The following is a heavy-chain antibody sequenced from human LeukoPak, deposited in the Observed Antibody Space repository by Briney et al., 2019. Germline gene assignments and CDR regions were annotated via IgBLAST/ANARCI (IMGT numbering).Heavy chain of an antibody. D-gene: IGHD3-10*01. CDR3: AKNYDSGRGVPYGMDV. V-gene: IGHV3-74*01. J-gene: IGHJ6*02. CDR2: INSDGSIT. CDR1: GFTFSSYW. Sequence: GGSLRLSCAASGFTFSSYWMHWVRQAPGKGLVWVSRINSDGSITIYADSVKGRFTISRDNSKNTLYLQMNSLRGEDTAVYYCAKNYDSGRGVPYGMDVWGQGTTVTVS.